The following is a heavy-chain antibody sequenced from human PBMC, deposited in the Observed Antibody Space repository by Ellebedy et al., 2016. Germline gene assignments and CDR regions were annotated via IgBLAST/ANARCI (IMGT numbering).Heavy chain of an antibody. V-gene: IGHV1-46*01. CDR3: ARAPGLENSYFHY. D-gene: IGHD2/OR15-2a*01. CDR2: INPSGGTT. CDR1: GYTFTNYY. J-gene: IGHJ4*02. Sequence: ASVKVSCKASGYTFTNYYMHWVRQAPGRGLEWMGIINPSGGTTSYAQKFQGRVTMTSDTSTSTVYMEVRSLRSEDTAVFYCARAPGLENSYFHYWGQGTLVTVSS.